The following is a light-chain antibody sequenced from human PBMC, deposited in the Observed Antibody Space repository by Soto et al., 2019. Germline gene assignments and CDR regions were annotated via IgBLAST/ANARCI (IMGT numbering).Light chain of an antibody. CDR3: QTWGTGIQV. V-gene: IGLV4-69*01. CDR2: LKSDGSH. CDR1: SGHSSYA. J-gene: IGLJ3*02. Sequence: QPVLTQSPSASASLGASVKLTCTLSSGHSSYAIAWHQQQPERGPRYLMNLKSDGSHSKGDGIPDRFSGSSSGAERYLTISSLQSEDEADYYCQTWGTGIQVFGGGTKVTVL.